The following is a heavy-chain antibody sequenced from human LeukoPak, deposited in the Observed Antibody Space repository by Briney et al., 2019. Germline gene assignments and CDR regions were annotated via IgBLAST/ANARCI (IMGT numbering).Heavy chain of an antibody. Sequence: GGSLRLSCAASGFTFSSYWMHWVRQAPGKGLVWVSRINSDVSTTSYADSVKGRFTISRDNAKNTLYLQMNSLRAEDTAVYYCARELDCSSTSCYSGFDYWGQGTLVTVSS. CDR2: INSDVSTT. CDR1: GFTFSSYW. D-gene: IGHD2-2*02. V-gene: IGHV3-74*01. CDR3: ARELDCSSTSCYSGFDY. J-gene: IGHJ4*02.